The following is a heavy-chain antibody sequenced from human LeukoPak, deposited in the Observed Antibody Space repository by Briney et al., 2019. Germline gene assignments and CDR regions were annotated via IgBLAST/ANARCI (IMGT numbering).Heavy chain of an antibody. D-gene: IGHD3-3*01. J-gene: IGHJ4*02. Sequence: SETLSLTCTVSGGSISSNNFYWGWIRQPPGKGLEWIGSIYYSGSTYYNPSLKSRVTISVDTSKNQFSLKLSSVTAADTAVYYCARRGYDFWSGYQDDYWGQGTLVTVSS. CDR3: ARRGYDFWSGYQDDY. CDR1: GGSISSNNFY. V-gene: IGHV4-39*01. CDR2: IYYSGST.